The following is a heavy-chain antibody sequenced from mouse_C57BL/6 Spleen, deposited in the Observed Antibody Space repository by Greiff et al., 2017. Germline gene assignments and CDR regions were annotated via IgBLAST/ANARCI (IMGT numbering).Heavy chain of an antibody. Sequence: QVQPQQSGAELVKPGASVKLSCKASGYTFTSYWMHWVKQRPGQGLEWIGMIHPNSGSTNYNEKFKSKATLTVDKSSSTAYMQLSSLTSEDSAVYYCARTYYDYYYAMDYWGQGTSVTVSS. CDR2: IHPNSGST. CDR3: ARTYYDYYYAMDY. CDR1: GYTFTSYW. D-gene: IGHD2-4*01. V-gene: IGHV1-64*01. J-gene: IGHJ4*01.